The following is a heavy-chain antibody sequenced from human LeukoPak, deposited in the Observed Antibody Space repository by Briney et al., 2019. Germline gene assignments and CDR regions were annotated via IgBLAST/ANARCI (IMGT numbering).Heavy chain of an antibody. Sequence: SETLSLTCTVSGGSISSYYWSWIRKSAGKGLEWIGRIYSTGSTTMSIDTSKNQFSLNLSSVTAADTAIYYCSKGGSSWYNWFDPWGQGTLVTVSS. CDR3: SKGGSSWYNWFDP. CDR2: IYSTGST. J-gene: IGHJ5*02. CDR1: GGSISSYY. V-gene: IGHV4-4*07. D-gene: IGHD6-13*01.